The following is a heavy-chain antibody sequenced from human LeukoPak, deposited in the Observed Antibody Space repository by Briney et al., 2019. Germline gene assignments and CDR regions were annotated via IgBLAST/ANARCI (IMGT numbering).Heavy chain of an antibody. D-gene: IGHD1-26*01. Sequence: GGSLRLSCAASGFTFSSYAMHWVRQAPGKGLEWVAVISYDGSNKYYADSVKGRFTNSRDNSKNTLYLQMNSLRVEDTAVYYCARDRGYSGDYWGQGTLVTVSS. V-gene: IGHV3-30-3*01. CDR3: ARDRGYSGDY. CDR1: GFTFSSYA. CDR2: ISYDGSNK. J-gene: IGHJ4*02.